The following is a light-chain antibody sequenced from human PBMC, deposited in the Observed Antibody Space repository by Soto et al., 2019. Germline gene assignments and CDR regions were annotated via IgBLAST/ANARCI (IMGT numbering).Light chain of an antibody. CDR2: LGS. V-gene: IGKV2-28*01. CDR1: QSLLHSNGYNY. J-gene: IGKJ2*01. CDR3: MQGTHWLRTG. Sequence: DIVMTQSPLSLPVTPGEPASISCRSSQSLLHSNGYNYLDWYLQKPGQSPQLLIYLGSNRASGVPDRFSGSGSGTDFTLKISRVEAEDVGVYYCMQGTHWLRTGFGQGTKLEIK.